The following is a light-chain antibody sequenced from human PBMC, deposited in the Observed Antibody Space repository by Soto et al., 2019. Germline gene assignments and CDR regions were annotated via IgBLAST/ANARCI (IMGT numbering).Light chain of an antibody. CDR2: NVS. CDR1: SSDVGGYNY. CDR3: LSYTSSRTLV. Sequence: QSALTQPASVSGSPGQSITISCTGTSSDVGGYNYVSWYQQHPGKAPKLMIYNVSNRPSGVSNRFSGSKSGNTASLTISGLQTEDEAEYYCLSYTSSRTLVFGGGTKLTV. V-gene: IGLV2-14*03. J-gene: IGLJ2*01.